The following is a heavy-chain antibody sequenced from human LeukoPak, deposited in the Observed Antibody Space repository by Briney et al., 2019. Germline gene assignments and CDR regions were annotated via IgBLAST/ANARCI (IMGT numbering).Heavy chain of an antibody. CDR2: ISTYNGNT. V-gene: IGHV1-18*01. Sequence: ASVKVSFKASVYTFTSYGINWVRQAPGQGLEWMGWISTYNGNTNYAEKLQGRVTMTTDTSTSTVYMELRSLRSDDTAVYYCARDARIAVAGTSGGDWFDPWGQGTLVTVSS. CDR1: VYTFTSYG. D-gene: IGHD6-19*01. CDR3: ARDARIAVAGTSGGDWFDP. J-gene: IGHJ5*02.